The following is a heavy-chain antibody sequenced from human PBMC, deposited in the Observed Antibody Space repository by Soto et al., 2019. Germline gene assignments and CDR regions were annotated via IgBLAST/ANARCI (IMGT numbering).Heavy chain of an antibody. J-gene: IGHJ3*02. CDR3: ATPEDPSSSWYYAFDI. CDR2: ISSSSSTI. V-gene: IGHV3-48*01. D-gene: IGHD6-13*01. Sequence: GGSLRLSCAASGFTFSSYSMNWVRQAPGKGLEWVSYISSSSSTIYYADSVKGRFTISRDNSKNTLYLQMNTLRAEDTALYYYATPEDPSSSWYYAFDIWGQGTMVTVSS. CDR1: GFTFSSYS.